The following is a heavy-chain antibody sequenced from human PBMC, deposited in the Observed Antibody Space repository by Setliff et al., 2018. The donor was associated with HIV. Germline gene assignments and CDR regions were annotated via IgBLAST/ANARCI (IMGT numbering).Heavy chain of an antibody. Sequence: PSETLSLTCTISGGSFGVYRWSWIRQSAGRGLEWIGRIDSSGTTDYKPSLKGRVAISVDTSSNQFSLRVTSVTAADTAVYFCARDRHSSGLGSYGPWGPGILVTVSS. CDR1: GGSFGVYR. CDR3: ARDRHSSGLGSYGP. CDR2: IDSSGTT. V-gene: IGHV4-4*07. J-gene: IGHJ5*02. D-gene: IGHD3-10*01.